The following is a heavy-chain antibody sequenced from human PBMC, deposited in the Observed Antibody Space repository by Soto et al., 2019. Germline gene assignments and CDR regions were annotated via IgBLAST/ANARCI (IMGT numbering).Heavy chain of an antibody. CDR2: IYPGDSDT. V-gene: IGHV5-51*01. J-gene: IGHJ3*02. D-gene: IGHD3-22*01. CDR1: GDSFTSYW. Sequence: PGESLKISCKGSGDSFTSYWIGWVRQMPGKGLEWMGIIYPGDSDTRYSPSFQGQVTISADKSISTAYLQWSSLKASDTAMYYCARRIDSSIEIAAAFDIWGQGTMVTAS. CDR3: ARRIDSSIEIAAAFDI.